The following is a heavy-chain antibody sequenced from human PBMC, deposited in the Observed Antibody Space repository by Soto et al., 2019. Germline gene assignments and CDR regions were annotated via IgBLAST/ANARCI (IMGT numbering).Heavy chain of an antibody. Sequence: SGPTLVNPTQTLTLTCTFSGFSLSTNGVGVGWIRQPPGKALEWLTIIYWDADKRYSPSLKSRLTITKDTSRKQVVLTMTNMDPVDTATYFCARGTNMSGAGPYFFDYWGQGTLVTVSS. CDR2: IYWDADK. CDR3: ARGTNMSGAGPYFFDY. D-gene: IGHD6-19*01. CDR1: GFSLSTNGVG. V-gene: IGHV2-5*02. J-gene: IGHJ4*02.